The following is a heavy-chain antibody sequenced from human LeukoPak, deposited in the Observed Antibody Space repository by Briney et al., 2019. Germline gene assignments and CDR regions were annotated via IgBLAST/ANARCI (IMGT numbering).Heavy chain of an antibody. Sequence: PGGSLRLSCAASGFIFRSYGMSWVRQAPGEGLECVSVISASGATTNYADSVKGRFTISRDNSKDTLYLQMNSLRPEDTAVYYCARGWPPDYWGQGTLVSVSS. D-gene: IGHD5-24*01. CDR2: ISASGATT. J-gene: IGHJ4*02. CDR1: GFIFRSYG. CDR3: ARGWPPDY. V-gene: IGHV3-23*01.